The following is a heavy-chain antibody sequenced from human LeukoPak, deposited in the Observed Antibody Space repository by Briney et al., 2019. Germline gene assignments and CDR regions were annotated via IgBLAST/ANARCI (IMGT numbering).Heavy chain of an antibody. CDR2: ISYDGSKK. J-gene: IGHJ4*02. Sequence: PGGSLRLSCEASGFTFSNYDMHWVRQGPGKGLEWLAVISYDGSKKDYADSVKGRFTISRDDSENTLYLQMNSLRAEDTAVYYCATSRLPYGSASYVRDWGQGTLVTVSS. D-gene: IGHD6-19*01. CDR1: GFTFSNYD. CDR3: ATSRLPYGSASYVRD. V-gene: IGHV3-30*03.